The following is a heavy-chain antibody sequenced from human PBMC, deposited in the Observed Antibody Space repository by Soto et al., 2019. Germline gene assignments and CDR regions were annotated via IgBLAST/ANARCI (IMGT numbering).Heavy chain of an antibody. CDR2: ISGSGGST. V-gene: IGHV3-23*01. J-gene: IGHJ4*02. CDR1: GFTFSSYA. D-gene: IGHD3-16*01. CDR3: AKDLGPPLRFYFDY. Sequence: GGSLRLSCAASGFTFSSYAMSWVRQAPGKGLEWVSAISGSGGSTYYADSVKGRFTTSRDNSKNTLYLQMNSLRAEDTAVYYCAKDLGPPLRFYFDYWGQGTLVTVSS.